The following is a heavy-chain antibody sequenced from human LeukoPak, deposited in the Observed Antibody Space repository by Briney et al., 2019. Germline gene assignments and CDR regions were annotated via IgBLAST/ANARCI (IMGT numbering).Heavy chain of an antibody. D-gene: IGHD6-13*01. V-gene: IGHV3-11*06. CDR3: ARVGGHSSSWSAY. CDR2: ISSSSSYT. CDR1: GFTFSDYY. Sequence: GGSLRLSCAASGFTFSDYYMSWIRQAPGKGLEWVSYISSSSSYTNYADSVKGRFTISRDNAKNSLYLQMNSLRAEDTAVYFCARVGGHSSSWSAYWGQGTLVTVSS. J-gene: IGHJ4*02.